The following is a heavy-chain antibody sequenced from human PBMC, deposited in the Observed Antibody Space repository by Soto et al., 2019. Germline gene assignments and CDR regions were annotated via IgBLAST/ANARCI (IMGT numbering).Heavy chain of an antibody. CDR2: ISAYNGNT. D-gene: IGHD6-6*01. CDR1: GYTFTSYG. J-gene: IGHJ6*02. V-gene: IGHV1-18*04. CDR3: AGTIAARPNYYYGMDV. Sequence: ASVKVSCKASGYTFTSYGISWVRQAPGQGLEWMGWISAYNGNTNYAQKLQGRVTMTTDTSTSTAYMELRSLRSDDTAVYYCAGTIAARPNYYYGMDVWGQGTTVPVSS.